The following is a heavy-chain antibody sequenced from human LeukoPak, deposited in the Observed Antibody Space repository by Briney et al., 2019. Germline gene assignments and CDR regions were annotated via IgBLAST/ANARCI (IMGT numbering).Heavy chain of an antibody. D-gene: IGHD5-12*01. V-gene: IGHV4-59*01. J-gene: IGHJ2*01. CDR2: IYHSGFT. Sequence: NPSETLSLTCTVSGGSISGYYRSWLRQPPGKGLEWIGYIYHSGFTYYNPSLRSRLTIAVDTARNQFSLKLTSATAADTAMYYCARDQRCSRFDGGCDQWYFDLWGRGTLVTVSS. CDR3: ARDQRCSRFDGGCDQWYFDL. CDR1: GGSISGYY.